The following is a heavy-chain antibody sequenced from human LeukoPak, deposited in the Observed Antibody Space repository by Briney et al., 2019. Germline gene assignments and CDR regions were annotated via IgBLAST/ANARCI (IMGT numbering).Heavy chain of an antibody. V-gene: IGHV1-69*04. CDR2: IIPILGIA. CDR1: GGTFSSYA. Sequence: SVKVSCKASGGTFSSYAISWVRQAPGQGLEWMGRIIPILGIANYAQKFQGRVTITADKSTSTAYMELSSLRSEHTAVYYCARDEPLGGVVAATIWGHGTLVTVSS. CDR3: ARDEPLGGVVAATI. D-gene: IGHD2-15*01. J-gene: IGHJ4*01.